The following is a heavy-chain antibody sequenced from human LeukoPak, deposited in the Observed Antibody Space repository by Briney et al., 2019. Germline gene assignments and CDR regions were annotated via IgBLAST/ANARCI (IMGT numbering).Heavy chain of an antibody. Sequence: SSETLSLTCAVYGGSFSGYYWSWIRQPPGKGLEWIGEINHSGSTNYNPSLKSRVTISVDTSKNQFSLELSSVTAADTAVYYCARSPSYQLLFYYYYYMDVWGKGTTVTVSS. J-gene: IGHJ6*03. CDR1: GGSFSGYY. V-gene: IGHV4-34*01. CDR3: ARSPSYQLLFYYYYYMDV. D-gene: IGHD2-2*01. CDR2: INHSGST.